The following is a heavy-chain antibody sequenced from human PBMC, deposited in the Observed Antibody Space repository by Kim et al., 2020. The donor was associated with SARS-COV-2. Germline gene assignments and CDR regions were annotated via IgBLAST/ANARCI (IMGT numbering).Heavy chain of an antibody. CDR1: GFSLFRRGMC. V-gene: IGHV2-70*11. CDR2: IDWDDDK. CDR3: ARFRGTGTTRAKSYHYYMDV. J-gene: IGHJ6*03. Sequence: SGPTLVNPTQTLTLTCTFSGFSLFRRGMCVNWIRQPPGKALEWLARIDWDDDKYYNTSLKTRLTISKDTSRNQVVLIMTNMDPVDTATYYCARFRGTGTTRAKSYHYYMDVWGKGTTVTVSS. D-gene: IGHD1-7*01.